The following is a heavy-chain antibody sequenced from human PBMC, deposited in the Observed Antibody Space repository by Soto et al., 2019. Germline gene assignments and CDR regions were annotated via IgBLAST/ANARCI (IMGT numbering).Heavy chain of an antibody. CDR2: IYYSGST. V-gene: IGHV4-30-4*01. D-gene: IGHD2-15*01. J-gene: IGHJ4*02. CDR3: ARVADCSGGRCYFSVDY. Sequence: SETLSLTCTVSGGSISSGDYYWSWIRQPPGKGLEWIGYIYYSGSTYYNPSLKSRVTISVDTPKNQFSLKLSSVTAADTAVYYCARVADCSGGRCYFSVDYWGQGTLVTVSS. CDR1: GGSISSGDYY.